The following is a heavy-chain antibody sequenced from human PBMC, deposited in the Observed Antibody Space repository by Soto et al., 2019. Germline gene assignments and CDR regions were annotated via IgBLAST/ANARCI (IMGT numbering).Heavy chain of an antibody. V-gene: IGHV2-5*02. Sequence: QITLKESGPTLVKPTQTLTLTCTFSGFSLSTSGVGVGWIRQPPGKALEWLALIYWDDDKRYSPSLKSRLTITKDTSKNQVALTITNMDPVDTATYYCAHFINRAAVDYWGQGTLVTFSS. D-gene: IGHD3-10*01. CDR1: GFSLSTSGVG. CDR2: IYWDDDK. J-gene: IGHJ4*02. CDR3: AHFINRAAVDY.